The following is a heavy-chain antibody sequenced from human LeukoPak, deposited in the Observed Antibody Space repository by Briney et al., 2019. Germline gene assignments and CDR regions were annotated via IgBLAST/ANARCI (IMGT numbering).Heavy chain of an antibody. J-gene: IGHJ5*02. V-gene: IGHV4-39*07. Sequence: SETLSLTCTVSGGSISSSSYYWGWIRQPPGKGLEWIGSIYYSGSTYYNPSLKSRVTISVDTSKNQFSLKLSSVTAADTAVYYCARSMKRYCSGGSCYWFDPWGQGTLVTVSS. D-gene: IGHD2-15*01. CDR3: ARSMKRYCSGGSCYWFDP. CDR2: IYYSGST. CDR1: GGSISSSSYY.